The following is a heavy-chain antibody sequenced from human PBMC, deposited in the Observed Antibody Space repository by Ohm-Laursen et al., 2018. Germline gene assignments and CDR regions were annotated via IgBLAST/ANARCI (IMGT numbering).Heavy chain of an antibody. Sequence: DTLSLTCTVSGGSISSYYWSWIRKPPGKGLEWIGRIYTSGSTNYNPSLESRVTISADTSKNQFSLRLTSVTAADTAVYYCARQDSGDYYFDYWGQGTLVTVSS. D-gene: IGHD4-17*01. CDR2: IYTSGST. CDR1: GGSISSYY. V-gene: IGHV4-4*07. J-gene: IGHJ4*02. CDR3: ARQDSGDYYFDY.